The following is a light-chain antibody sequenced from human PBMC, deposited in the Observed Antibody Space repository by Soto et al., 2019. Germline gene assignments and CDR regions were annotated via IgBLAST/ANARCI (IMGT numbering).Light chain of an antibody. Sequence: QSVLTQSPSASASLGASVKLTCTLSSGHSTYAITWHQQQPEKGPRYLMKVNGDGSHNKGDGIPDRFSGSSSGLERYLTISSLQSGDEADYYCQTWGTGIQVFGGGTKLTVL. J-gene: IGLJ2*01. CDR1: SGHSTYA. V-gene: IGLV4-69*01. CDR3: QTWGTGIQV. CDR2: VNGDGSH.